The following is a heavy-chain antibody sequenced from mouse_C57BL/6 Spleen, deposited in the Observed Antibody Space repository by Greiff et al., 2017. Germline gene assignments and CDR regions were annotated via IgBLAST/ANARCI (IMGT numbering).Heavy chain of an antibody. CDR2: INPSTGGT. CDR1: GYSFTGYY. J-gene: IGHJ4*01. V-gene: IGHV1-42*01. CDR3: ARASGEYAMDY. Sequence: EVQLQQSGPELVKPGASVKISCKASGYSFTGYYMNWVKQSPEQSLEWIGEINPSTGGTTYNQKFKAKATLTVDKSSSTAYMQLKSLTSEDSAVYYCARASGEYAMDYWGQGTSVTVSS.